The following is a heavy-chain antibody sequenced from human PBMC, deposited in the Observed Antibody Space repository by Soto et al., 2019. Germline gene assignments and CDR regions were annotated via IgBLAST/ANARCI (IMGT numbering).Heavy chain of an antibody. V-gene: IGHV1-18*01. Sequence: QVQLVQSGAEVKKPGASVKVSCKASGYTFTSYGISWVRQAPGQGLEWMGWISAYNGNTNYAQKLQGRVTMTTDTSSSTAYMELRSLRSDDTSVYYCARCGAEAYYDFWSGYYIDYWGQGTLVTVSS. CDR3: ARCGAEAYYDFWSGYYIDY. CDR1: GYTFTSYG. CDR2: ISAYNGNT. J-gene: IGHJ4*02. D-gene: IGHD3-3*01.